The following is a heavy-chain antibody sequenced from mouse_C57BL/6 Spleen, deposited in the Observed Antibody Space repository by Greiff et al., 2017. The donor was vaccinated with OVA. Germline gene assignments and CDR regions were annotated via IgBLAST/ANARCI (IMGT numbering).Heavy chain of an antibody. J-gene: IGHJ2*01. CDR3: ARGTVYYDYDGGYYFDY. D-gene: IGHD2-4*01. CDR1: GYTFTDYN. CDR2: INPNNGGT. Sequence: EVQLQQSGPELVKPGASVKMSCKASGYTFTDYNMHWVKQSHGKSLEWIGYINPNNGGTSYNQKFKGKATLTVNKSSSTAYMELRSLTSEDSAVYYCARGTVYYDYDGGYYFDYWGQGTTLTVSS. V-gene: IGHV1-22*01.